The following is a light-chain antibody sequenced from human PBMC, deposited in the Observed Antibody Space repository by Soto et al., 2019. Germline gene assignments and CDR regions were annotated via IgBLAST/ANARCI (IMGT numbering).Light chain of an antibody. Sequence: QSALTQPASVSGSPGQSITISCTGTSSDVGTYNLVSWYQHHPDRAPKLIIYEGIKRPSGVSNRFPGSKSGNTASLTISGLQTEDEADYYCSSYAGSSTYVFGTGTKLTVL. CDR2: EGI. CDR1: SSDVGTYNL. J-gene: IGLJ1*01. CDR3: SSYAGSSTYV. V-gene: IGLV2-23*01.